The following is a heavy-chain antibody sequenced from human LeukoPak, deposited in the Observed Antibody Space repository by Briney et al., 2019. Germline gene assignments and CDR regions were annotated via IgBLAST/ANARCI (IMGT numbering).Heavy chain of an antibody. D-gene: IGHD3-3*01. V-gene: IGHV3-23*01. CDR2: ISASGSAT. Sequence: GGSLRLSCAASGFIFSNYGMNWVRQAPGKGLEWVAAISASGSATSYADSVRGRFTISRDNSKSTTYLQMNSLRAEDTAVYYCARGVPYASWSGPHYSDYWGQGTLVTVSS. CDR1: GFIFSNYG. CDR3: ARGVPYASWSGPHYSDY. J-gene: IGHJ4*02.